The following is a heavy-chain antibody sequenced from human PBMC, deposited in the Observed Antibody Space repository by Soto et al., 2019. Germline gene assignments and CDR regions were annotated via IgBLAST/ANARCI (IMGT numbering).Heavy chain of an antibody. CDR1: GFTFSSYA. CDR3: AKASRDPHYDFWSGSGLYYFDY. V-gene: IGHV3-23*01. J-gene: IGHJ4*02. Sequence: GGSLRLSCAASGFTFSSYAMSWVRQATGKGLEWVSAISGSGGSTYYADSVKGRFTISRDNSKNTLYLQMNSLRAEDTAVYYCAKASRDPHYDFWSGSGLYYFDYWGQGTLVTVSS. D-gene: IGHD3-3*01. CDR2: ISGSGGST.